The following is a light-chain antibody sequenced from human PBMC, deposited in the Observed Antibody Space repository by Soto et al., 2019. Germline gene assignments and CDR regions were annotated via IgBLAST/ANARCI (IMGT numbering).Light chain of an antibody. J-gene: IGLJ1*01. Sequence: QSVLTQPASVSGSLGQSITISCTGTSSDVGEYNYVSWYQQHPGIAPKLMIYEVRNRPSGVSNRFSGSKSGNTASLTISGLQTEDEADYYSSSYTSTSTLYVFGTGTKVTVL. CDR1: SSDVGEYNY. V-gene: IGLV2-14*01. CDR2: EVR. CDR3: SSYTSTSTLYV.